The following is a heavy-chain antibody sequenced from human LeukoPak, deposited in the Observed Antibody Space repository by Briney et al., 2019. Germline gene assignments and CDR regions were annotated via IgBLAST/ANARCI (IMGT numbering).Heavy chain of an antibody. CDR2: ITDSCDST. Sequence: GGSLRLSCAASGFTFRDYYMSWIRQAPGKGLEWVSYITDSCDSTYYADSVKGRFTMSRDNANNSLYLQMNSLRAEDTAVYYCARGHWELSSWGQGTLVTVSS. CDR1: GFTFRDYY. V-gene: IGHV3-11*01. J-gene: IGHJ4*02. D-gene: IGHD1-26*01. CDR3: ARGHWELSS.